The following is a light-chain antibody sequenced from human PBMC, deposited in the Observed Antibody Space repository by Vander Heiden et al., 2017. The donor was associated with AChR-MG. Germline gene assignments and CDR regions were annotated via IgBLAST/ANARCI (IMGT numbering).Light chain of an antibody. CDR1: SSDVGSYHL. CDR3: CSYAGNHSYV. Sequence: QSALTQPASVAGSPGQSITISCTGTSSDVGSYHLVSWYQPHPGKAPKLRSYEVNERPSGVSNRFFGSKSGNTASLTISGLQAEDEADYYCCSYAGNHSYVFGSGTEVTVV. J-gene: IGLJ1*01. CDR2: EVN. V-gene: IGLV2-23*02.